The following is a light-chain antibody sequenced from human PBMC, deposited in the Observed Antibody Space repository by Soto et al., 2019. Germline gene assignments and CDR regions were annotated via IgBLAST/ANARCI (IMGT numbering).Light chain of an antibody. V-gene: IGKV3-15*01. Sequence: EIVMTQSPAPLSVSPGERATLSCRASQSVSSNLAWYQQKPGQAPRLLIYGASTRATGIPARFSGSGSGTEFTLTISSLQSEDFAVYYFQQYNNCPWTFGQGTKVEIK. CDR3: QQYNNCPWT. CDR2: GAS. CDR1: QSVSSN. J-gene: IGKJ1*01.